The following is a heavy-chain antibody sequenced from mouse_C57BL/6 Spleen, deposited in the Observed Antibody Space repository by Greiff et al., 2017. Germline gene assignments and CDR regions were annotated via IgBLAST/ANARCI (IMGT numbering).Heavy chain of an antibody. V-gene: IGHV1-80*01. CDR2: IYPGDGDT. CDR3: ARAITTVVASEGMDY. Sequence: VQLQQSGAELVKPGASVKISCKASGYAFSSYWMNWVKQRPGKGLEWIGQIYPGDGDTNYNGKFKGKATLTADKSSSTAYMQLSSLTSEDSAVYFCARAITTVVASEGMDYWGQGTSVTVSS. CDR1: GYAFSSYW. D-gene: IGHD1-1*01. J-gene: IGHJ4*01.